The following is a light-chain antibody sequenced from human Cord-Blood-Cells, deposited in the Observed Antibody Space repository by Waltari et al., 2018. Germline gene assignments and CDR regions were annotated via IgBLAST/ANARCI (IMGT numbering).Light chain of an antibody. CDR2: DAS. CDR1: QDISNY. CDR3: QQYDNLLFT. Sequence: DIQMPQSPSSLSASVGDRVTIPCQASQDISNYLNWYQQKPGKAPQLLIYDASNLETGVPSRFSGSGSGTDFTFNISSLQPEDIATYYCQQYDNLLFTFGPGTKVDIK. J-gene: IGKJ3*01. V-gene: IGKV1-33*01.